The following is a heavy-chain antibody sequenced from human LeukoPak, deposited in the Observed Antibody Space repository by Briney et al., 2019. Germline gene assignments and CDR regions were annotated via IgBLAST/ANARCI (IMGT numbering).Heavy chain of an antibody. V-gene: IGHV4-4*07. D-gene: IGHD3-22*01. CDR2: IYTSGST. Sequence: SETLSLTCTVSGGSFSRYYCSWIRQPAGKGLEWIGRIYTSGSTNYNPSLKSRVTMSEDTSKNQFSLKLSSVTAADTAVYYCARNADPYDSCDYLSHDAFDIWGQGTMVTVSS. CDR1: GGSFSRYY. CDR3: ARNADPYDSCDYLSHDAFDI. J-gene: IGHJ3*02.